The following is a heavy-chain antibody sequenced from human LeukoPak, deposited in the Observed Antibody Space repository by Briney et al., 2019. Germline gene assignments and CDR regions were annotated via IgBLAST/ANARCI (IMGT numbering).Heavy chain of an antibody. Sequence: GGSLRLSCAASGFTVSSNYMSWVRQAPGKGLEWVSVICSGGSTYYADSVKGRFTISRDNSKNTLYLQMNSLRAEDTAVYYCAREMATTPYYYYGMDVWGQGTTVTVSS. CDR1: GFTVSSNY. CDR2: ICSGGST. J-gene: IGHJ6*02. D-gene: IGHD5-24*01. CDR3: AREMATTPYYYYGMDV. V-gene: IGHV3-66*02.